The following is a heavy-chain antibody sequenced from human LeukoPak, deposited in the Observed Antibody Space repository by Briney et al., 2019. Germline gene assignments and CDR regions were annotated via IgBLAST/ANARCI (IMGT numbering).Heavy chain of an antibody. D-gene: IGHD6-13*01. Sequence: GESLKISCKGSGYSLTSYWIGWVRQMPGKGLEWMGIIYPGDSDTRYSPSFQGQVTISADKSISTAYLQWSSLKASDTAMYYCARRRTQQLQSGWFDPWGQGTLVTVSS. CDR2: IYPGDSDT. V-gene: IGHV5-51*01. CDR1: GYSLTSYW. CDR3: ARRRTQQLQSGWFDP. J-gene: IGHJ5*02.